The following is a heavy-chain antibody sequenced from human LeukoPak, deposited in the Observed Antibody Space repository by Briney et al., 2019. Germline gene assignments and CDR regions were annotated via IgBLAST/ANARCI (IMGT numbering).Heavy chain of an antibody. D-gene: IGHD3-22*01. V-gene: IGHV3-30*04. J-gene: IGHJ4*02. CDR2: ISYDGSNK. CDR3: ARPGYYYDSSGSDFDY. Sequence: GGSLRLSCAASGFTFSSYAMHWVRQAPGKGLEWVAVISYDGSNKYYADSVKGRFTISRDNSKNTLYLQMNSLRAEGTAVYYCARPGYYYDSSGSDFDYWGQGTLVTVSS. CDR1: GFTFSSYA.